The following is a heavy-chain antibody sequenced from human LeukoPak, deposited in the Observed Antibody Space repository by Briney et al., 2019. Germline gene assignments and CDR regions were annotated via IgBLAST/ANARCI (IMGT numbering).Heavy chain of an antibody. CDR1: GFTFSTHW. CDR3: VRGARRSPPDY. D-gene: IGHD1-26*01. J-gene: IGHJ4*02. CDR2: INQDGSEQ. Sequence: PGGSLRLSCAASGFTFSTHWVNWVRQAPGKGLEWVANINQDGSEQDYLDSMKGRLTISRDNTRNSVYLEMNSLRTEDTAVYYCVRGARRSPPDYWGQGTLVTVSS. V-gene: IGHV3-7*01.